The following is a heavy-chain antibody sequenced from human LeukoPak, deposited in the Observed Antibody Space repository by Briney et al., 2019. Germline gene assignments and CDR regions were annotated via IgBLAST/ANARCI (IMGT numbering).Heavy chain of an antibody. CDR2: IYYSGST. CDR1: GGXISSYY. CDR3: ARHDKDYYDSSGRGPLTQH. V-gene: IGHV4-59*08. J-gene: IGHJ1*01. D-gene: IGHD3-22*01. Sequence: SETLSLTCTVSGGXISSYYCSWIRQPPGKGLEWIGDIYYSGSTYYNPSLKSRVTISVDTSKNQFSLKLSSVTAADTAVYYCARHDKDYYDSSGRGPLTQHWGQGTLVTVSS.